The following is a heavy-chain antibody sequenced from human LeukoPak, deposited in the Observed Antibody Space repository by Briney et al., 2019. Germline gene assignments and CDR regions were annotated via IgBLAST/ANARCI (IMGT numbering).Heavy chain of an antibody. V-gene: IGHV3-30*03. CDR1: GFTFSSYG. J-gene: IGHJ4*02. Sequence: GGSLRLSCAASGFTFSSYGMHWVRQAPGKGLEWVAVISYDGSNKYYADSVKGRFTISRDNSKNTLSLQMNSLRPEDTAVYYCARVGTVTNFDYWGQGTLVTVSS. CDR2: ISYDGSNK. D-gene: IGHD4-17*01. CDR3: ARVGTVTNFDY.